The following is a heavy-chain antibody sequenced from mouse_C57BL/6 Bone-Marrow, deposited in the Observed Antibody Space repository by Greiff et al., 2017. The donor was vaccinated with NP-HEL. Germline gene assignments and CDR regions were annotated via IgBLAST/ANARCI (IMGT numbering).Heavy chain of an antibody. CDR3: ARSHDYDEAWFAY. CDR1: GYTFTSYD. CDR2: IYPRDGST. D-gene: IGHD2-4*01. V-gene: IGHV1-85*01. J-gene: IGHJ3*01. Sequence: VKLQESGPELVKPGASVKLSCKASGYTFTSYDINWVKQRPGQGLEWIGWIYPRDGSTKYNEKFKGKATLTVDTSSSTAYMELHSLTSEDSAVYFCARSHDYDEAWFAYWGQGTLVTVSA.